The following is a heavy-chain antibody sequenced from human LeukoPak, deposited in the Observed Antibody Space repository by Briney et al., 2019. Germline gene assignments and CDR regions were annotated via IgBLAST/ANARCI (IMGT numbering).Heavy chain of an antibody. V-gene: IGHV3-30*03. D-gene: IGHD3-9*01. J-gene: IGHJ4*02. Sequence: GGSLTLSCAASGFTFSSYGMHWVRQAPGKGLEWVAVISYDGSNKYYADSVKGRFTISRDNSKNTLYLQMNSLRAEDTAVYYCAGDDILTGYYVYWGQGTLVTVSS. CDR1: GFTFSSYG. CDR2: ISYDGSNK. CDR3: AGDDILTGYYVY.